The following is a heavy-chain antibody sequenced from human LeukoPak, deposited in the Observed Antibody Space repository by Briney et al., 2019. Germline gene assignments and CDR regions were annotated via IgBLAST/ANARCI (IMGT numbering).Heavy chain of an antibody. D-gene: IGHD2-2*01. CDR3: ASLGYCSSTSCYGWFDP. J-gene: IGHJ5*02. Sequence: PSETLSLTCAVYGGSFSGYYWSWIRQPPGKGLEWIGEINHSGSTNYNPSLKSRVTISVDTSKNQFSLKLSSVTAADTAVYYCASLGYCSSTSCYGWFDPWGQGTLVTVSS. CDR2: INHSGST. CDR1: GGSFSGYY. V-gene: IGHV4-34*01.